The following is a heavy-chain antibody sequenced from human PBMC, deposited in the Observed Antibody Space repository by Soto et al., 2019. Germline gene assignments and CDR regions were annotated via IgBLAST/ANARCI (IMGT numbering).Heavy chain of an antibody. CDR1: GYTFTSYG. CDR3: ARDNYYDSSGYYSYYYYYGMDV. D-gene: IGHD3-22*01. J-gene: IGHJ6*02. CDR2: ISAYNGNT. V-gene: IGHV1-18*01. Sequence: ASVKVSCKASGYTFTSYGISWVRQAPGQGLEWMGWISAYNGNTNYAQKLQGRVTMTTDTSTSTAYMELRSLRSDDTAVYYCARDNYYDSSGYYSYYYYYGMDVWGQGTKVTVSS.